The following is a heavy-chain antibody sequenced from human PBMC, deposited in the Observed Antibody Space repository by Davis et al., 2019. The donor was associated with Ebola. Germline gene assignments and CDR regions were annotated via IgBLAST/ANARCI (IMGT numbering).Heavy chain of an antibody. CDR2: IKQDGSEK. V-gene: IGHV3-7*01. J-gene: IGHJ4*02. CDR1: GFTFSSYW. Sequence: GESLKISCAASGFTFSSYWMSWVRQAPGKGLEWVANIKQDGSEKYYVDSVKGRFTISRDNAKNSLYLQMNSLRAEDTAVYYCARGGRLFDYWGQGTLVTGSS. D-gene: IGHD3-10*01. CDR3: ARGGRLFDY.